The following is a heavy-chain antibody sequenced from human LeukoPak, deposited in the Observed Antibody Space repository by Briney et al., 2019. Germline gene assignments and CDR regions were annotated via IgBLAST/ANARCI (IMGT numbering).Heavy chain of an antibody. V-gene: IGHV4-59*08. D-gene: IGHD4-17*01. J-gene: IGHJ5*02. CDR1: GGSISSYY. CDR3: ARHGDYGDYGGWFDP. CDR2: TYYSGST. Sequence: SETLSLTCTVSGGSISSYYWSWIRQPPGKGLEWIGYTYYSGSTNYNPSLKSRVTISVDTSKNQFSLKLSSVTAADTAVYYCARHGDYGDYGGWFDPWGQGTLVTVSS.